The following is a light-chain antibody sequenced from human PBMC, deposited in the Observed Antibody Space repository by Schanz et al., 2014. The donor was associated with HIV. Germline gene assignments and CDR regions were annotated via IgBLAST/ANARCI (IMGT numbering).Light chain of an antibody. Sequence: VVMTQSPATLSVSLGERATLSCRASQSVSSSYLAWYQHKPGQSPRLLIYAASSRATGIPDRFSGSGSGTEFTLTISSLQSEDFAVYYCQQYGSPPWTFGQGTKVEV. V-gene: IGKV3-20*01. CDR1: QSVSSSY. J-gene: IGKJ1*01. CDR3: QQYGSPPWT. CDR2: AAS.